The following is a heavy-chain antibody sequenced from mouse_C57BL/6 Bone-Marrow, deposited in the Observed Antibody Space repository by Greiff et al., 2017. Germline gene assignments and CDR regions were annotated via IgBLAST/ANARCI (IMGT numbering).Heavy chain of an antibody. CDR3: ARWGDYDY. V-gene: IGHV1-50*01. CDR1: GYTFTSYW. D-gene: IGHD2-4*01. J-gene: IGHJ2*01. Sequence: VQLQQPGAELVKPGASVKLSCKASGYTFTSYWMQWVKQRPGQGLEWIGEIDPSDSDTNYNQKFKGKATLTVDTSSSTAYMQLSSLTSEDSAVYYCARWGDYDYWGQGTTLTVSS. CDR2: IDPSDSDT.